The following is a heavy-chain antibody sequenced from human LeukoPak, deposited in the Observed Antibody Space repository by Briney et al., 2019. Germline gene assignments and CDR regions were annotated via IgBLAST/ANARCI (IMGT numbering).Heavy chain of an antibody. V-gene: IGHV3-21*04. CDR3: AKAHCSPTSCSRIDY. Sequence: GGSLRLSCAASGFTFSSYSMNWVRQAPGKGLEWVSSISSSSRYIYYADSVKGRFTISRDNARSSLFLSMSSLRAEDTALYYCAKAHCSPTSCSRIDYWGQGTLVTVSS. CDR2: ISSSSRYI. J-gene: IGHJ4*02. CDR1: GFTFSSYS. D-gene: IGHD2-2*01.